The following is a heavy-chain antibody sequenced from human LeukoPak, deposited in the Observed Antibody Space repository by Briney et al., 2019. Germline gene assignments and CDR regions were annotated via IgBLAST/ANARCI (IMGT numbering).Heavy chain of an antibody. Sequence: SETLSLTCTVSGGSISSYYWSWIRQPPVKGLEWIGYIYYSGSTNYNPSLKSRVTISVDTSKNQFSLKLSSVTAADTAVYYCARINTYCSSTSCYVWFDPWGQGTLVTVSS. J-gene: IGHJ5*02. CDR1: GGSISSYY. CDR2: IYYSGST. CDR3: ARINTYCSSTSCYVWFDP. V-gene: IGHV4-59*01. D-gene: IGHD2-2*01.